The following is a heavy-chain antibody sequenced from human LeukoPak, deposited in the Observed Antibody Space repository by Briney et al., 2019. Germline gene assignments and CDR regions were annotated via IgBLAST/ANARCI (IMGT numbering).Heavy chain of an antibody. D-gene: IGHD4-17*01. CDR3: ATSGDHGDYGGY. J-gene: IGHJ4*02. CDR2: ISNNADST. Sequence: PGGSLRLSCAASGIIFSNYGMHWVRQAPGKGLEYVSAISNNADSTYYVNSVRGRFTISRDSSKKTLYLQMGSLRTEDMGVYYCATSGDHGDYGGYWGQGTLVTVSS. V-gene: IGHV3-64*01. CDR1: GIIFSNYG.